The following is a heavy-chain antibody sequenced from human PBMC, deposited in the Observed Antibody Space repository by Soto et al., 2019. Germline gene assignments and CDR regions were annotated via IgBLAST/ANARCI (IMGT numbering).Heavy chain of an antibody. CDR1: GFTFSRYA. CDR2: ISSDGNNK. V-gene: IGHV3-30*14. J-gene: IGHJ4*02. Sequence: GGSLRLSCAASGFTFSRYAMHWVRQAPGKGLEWVTVISSDGNNKYYADSVRGRFTISRDNAENTLYLQLSSLTGEDTAVFFCASGSSEEFHRQPLKYWGRGTLVTVSS. D-gene: IGHD3-10*01. CDR3: ASGSSEEFHRQPLKY.